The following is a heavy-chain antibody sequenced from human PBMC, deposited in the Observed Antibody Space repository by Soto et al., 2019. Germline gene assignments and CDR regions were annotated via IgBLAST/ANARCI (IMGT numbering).Heavy chain of an antibody. V-gene: IGHV5-51*01. CDR3: ASGTPRPGAFDI. CDR2: IYPGDSDT. Sequence: HGESLRVSCKGAGYSFTGYWIGWVRQMPGKGLEWMGIIYPGDSDTRYSPSFQGQVTISADKSISTAYLQWSSLKASDTAMYYCASGTPRPGAFDIWGQGTMVTVSS. J-gene: IGHJ3*02. CDR1: GYSFTGYW. D-gene: IGHD1-1*01.